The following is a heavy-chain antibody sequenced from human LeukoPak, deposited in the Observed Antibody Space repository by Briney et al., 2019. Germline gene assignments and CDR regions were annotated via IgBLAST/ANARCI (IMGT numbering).Heavy chain of an antibody. V-gene: IGHV3-43*02. CDR3: ARARPLGYFDY. J-gene: IGHJ4*02. CDR2: ISGDGGST. Sequence: GGSLGLSCAAPGFIFHDYAIHWVRQPPGKGLEWVSLISGDGGSTFYADSVKGRFTISRDNSKNTLYLQMNSLRAEDTAVYYCARARPLGYFDYWGQGTLVTVSS. CDR1: GFIFHDYA. D-gene: IGHD6-6*01.